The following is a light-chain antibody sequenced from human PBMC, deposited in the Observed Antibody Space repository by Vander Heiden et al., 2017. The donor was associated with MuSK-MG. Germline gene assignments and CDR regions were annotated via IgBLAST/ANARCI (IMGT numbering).Light chain of an antibody. CDR1: QSVTTY. CDR2: DAS. V-gene: IGKV3-11*01. J-gene: IGKJ1*01. Sequence: EIVLTQSPATLSFSPWERATLACRASQSVTTYLAWYQQKPGQATRLLIYDASTRATGIPARLSGSRAGTDCTLTSSSPEPEDCAVDYCQQRRSLPWTFGLGTKV. CDR3: QQRRSLPWT.